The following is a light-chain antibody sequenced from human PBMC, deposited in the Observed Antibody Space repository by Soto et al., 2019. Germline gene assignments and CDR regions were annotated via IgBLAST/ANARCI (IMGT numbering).Light chain of an antibody. CDR3: SSYTSRSTLV. V-gene: IGLV2-14*01. CDR1: SSDVGGYNS. CDR2: DVS. J-gene: IGLJ2*01. Sequence: QSALTQAASVSGSPGQSITISCTGTSSDVGGYNSVSWYQQHPGKAPKLMIYDVSNRPSGVSNRFSGSKSGNTASLTISGLQVEDEADYYCSSYTSRSTLVFGGGTKLTVL.